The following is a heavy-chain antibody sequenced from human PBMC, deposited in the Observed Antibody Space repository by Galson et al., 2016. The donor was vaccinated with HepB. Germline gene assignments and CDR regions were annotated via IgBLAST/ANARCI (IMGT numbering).Heavy chain of an antibody. CDR1: GAGGS. D-gene: IGHD2-15*01. Sequence: SETLSLTCSVSGAGGSVGWIRQSPGKGLEWIESIYYSGTTYHNPSLKSRVTISVDTSKNNFFLKVTSVTAADTAAYYCARDVVDVIPVTGGQGTLVTVSS. CDR2: IYYSGTT. V-gene: IGHV4-39*07. CDR3: ARDVVDVIPVT. J-gene: IGHJ4*02.